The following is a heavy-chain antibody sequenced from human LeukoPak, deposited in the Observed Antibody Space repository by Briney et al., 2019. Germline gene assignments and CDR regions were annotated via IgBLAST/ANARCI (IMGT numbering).Heavy chain of an antibody. J-gene: IGHJ4*02. V-gene: IGHV1-8*01. CDR3: ATARLGYYDSSGHLNH. Sequence: ASVKVSCKAPGYTFTSYDINWVRQATGQGLEWMGWMNPNSGNTGYAQKFQGRVTMTEDTSTDTAYMELSSLRSEDTAVYYCATARLGYYDSSGHLNHWGQGTLVTVSS. CDR1: GYTFTSYD. D-gene: IGHD3-22*01. CDR2: MNPNSGNT.